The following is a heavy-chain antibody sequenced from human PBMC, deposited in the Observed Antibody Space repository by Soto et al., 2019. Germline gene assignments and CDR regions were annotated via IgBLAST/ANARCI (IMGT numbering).Heavy chain of an antibody. CDR3: ARSLWFGELL. Sequence: QITLKESGPPLVKPTQTLTLTCSFSGFSLSTRGVGVGWIRQPPGKALEWLALIYWDDDRRYSPSLKSRLTLTKDTSQNQVVLTMTNMDPVDTATYYCARSLWFGELLWGQGTLVTVSS. V-gene: IGHV2-5*02. D-gene: IGHD3-10*01. J-gene: IGHJ4*02. CDR1: GFSLSTRGVG. CDR2: IYWDDDR.